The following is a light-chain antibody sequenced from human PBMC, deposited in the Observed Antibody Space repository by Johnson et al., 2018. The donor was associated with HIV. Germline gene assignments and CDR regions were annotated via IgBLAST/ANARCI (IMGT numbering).Light chain of an antibody. CDR1: SSNIGNNY. CDR2: DNN. J-gene: IGLJ1*01. V-gene: IGLV1-51*01. Sequence: QSVLTQPPSVSAAPGQKVTISCSGSSSNIGNNYVSWYQQLPGTAPKLLIYDNNKRPSGIPDRFSGSKSGTSATLGITGLQTGDEADYCCGTWDSSLSAVFGTGTKVTVL. CDR3: GTWDSSLSAV.